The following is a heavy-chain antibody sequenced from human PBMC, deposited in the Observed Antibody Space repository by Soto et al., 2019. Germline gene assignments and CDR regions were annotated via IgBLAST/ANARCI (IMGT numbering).Heavy chain of an antibody. CDR3: AREGVGYSYGRGDYYYYGMDV. V-gene: IGHV3-30*03. CDR1: GFTFSSYG. CDR2: ISYDGSNK. Sequence: QVQLVESGGGVVQPGRSLRLSCAASGFTFSSYGMHWVRQAPGKGLEWVAVISYDGSNKYYADSVKGRFTISRDNSKNTLYLQMNSLRAEDTAVYYCAREGVGYSYGRGDYYYYGMDVWGQGTTVTVSS. D-gene: IGHD5-18*01. J-gene: IGHJ6*02.